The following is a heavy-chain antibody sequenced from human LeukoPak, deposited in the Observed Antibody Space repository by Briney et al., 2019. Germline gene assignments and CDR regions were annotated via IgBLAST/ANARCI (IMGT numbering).Heavy chain of an antibody. D-gene: IGHD6-19*01. CDR2: IRYDGIVT. V-gene: IGHV3-74*01. CDR1: EFTFSNYW. Sequence: GSLRLSCVASEFTFSNYWIHWVRQPPGKGLVWVSRIRYDGIVTNYADSVEGRFTISRDNAKNTVHLQMNSLRAEDTAVYYCARDWSAVAGTSVYYYYGMDVWGQGTTVTVSS. J-gene: IGHJ6*02. CDR3: ARDWSAVAGTSVYYYYGMDV.